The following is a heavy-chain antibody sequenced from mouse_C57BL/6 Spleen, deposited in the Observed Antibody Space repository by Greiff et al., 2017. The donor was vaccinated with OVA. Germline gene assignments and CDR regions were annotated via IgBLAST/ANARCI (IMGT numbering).Heavy chain of an antibody. CDR3: ARRFYYGNYEAMDY. D-gene: IGHD2-1*01. CDR1: GYTFTDYN. CDR2: INPNNGGT. V-gene: IGHV1-18*01. Sequence: EVQLQQSGPELVKPGASVKIPCKASGYTFTDYNMDWVKQSHGKSLEWIGDINPNNGGTIYNQKFKGKATLTVDKSSSTAYMELRSLTSEDTAVYYCARRFYYGNYEAMDYWGQGTSVTVSS. J-gene: IGHJ4*01.